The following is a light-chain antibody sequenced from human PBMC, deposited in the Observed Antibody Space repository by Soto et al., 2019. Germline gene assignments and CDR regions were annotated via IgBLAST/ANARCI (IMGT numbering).Light chain of an antibody. J-gene: IGKJ1*01. CDR3: QQYNSYSRT. CDR1: QRISSW. V-gene: IGKV1-5*03. Sequence: DIQMTQSPSTLSASVGDRVTITCRASQRISSWLAWYQQKPGEAPKLLIYKTSSLESGVTSRFSGSGSGTEFTLTISSLQPDDFATYYCQQYNSYSRTFGQGTKVEIK. CDR2: KTS.